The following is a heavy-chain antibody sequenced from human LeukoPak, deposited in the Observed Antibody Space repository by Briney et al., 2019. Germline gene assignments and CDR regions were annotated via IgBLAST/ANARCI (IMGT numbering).Heavy chain of an antibody. V-gene: IGHV3-53*01. CDR2: IYSGGST. D-gene: IGHD4-17*01. J-gene: IGHJ4*02. CDR3: ARARDDYGDFEDY. CDR1: GFTVSSNY. Sequence: GGSLRLSCAASGFTVSSNYMSWVRQAPGKGLEWVSVIYSGGSTYYADSVKGRFTISRDNSKNTLYLQMNSLRAEDTAVYYCARARDDYGDFEDYWGQGTLVTVSS.